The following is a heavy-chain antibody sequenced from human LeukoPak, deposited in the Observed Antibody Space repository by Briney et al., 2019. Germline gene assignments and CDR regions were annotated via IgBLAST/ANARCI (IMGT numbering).Heavy chain of an antibody. CDR1: GFTFSSYA. CDR2: ISGSGGST. J-gene: IGHJ6*04. Sequence: GGSLRLSCAASGFTFSSYAMSWVAQAPGKELEWVSAISGSGGSTYYADSVKGRFTISRDNSTNTLYLQMNSLRAEDTAVYYCAKDLGLYYYYGMDVWGKGTTVTVSS. V-gene: IGHV3-23*01. CDR3: AKDLGLYYYYGMDV. D-gene: IGHD7-27*01.